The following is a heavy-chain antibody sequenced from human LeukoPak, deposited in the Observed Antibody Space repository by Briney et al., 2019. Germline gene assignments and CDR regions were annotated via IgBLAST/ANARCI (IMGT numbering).Heavy chain of an antibody. J-gene: IGHJ4*02. CDR1: GFTFSSYE. D-gene: IGHD3-10*01. Sequence: GGSLRLSCAASGFTFSSYETNWVRQAPGKGLEWVSYISSSGSTIYYADSVKGRFTISRDNAKNTLYLQMNSLRAEDTAVYYCAKDLHYGSADYWGQGTLVTVSS. CDR3: AKDLHYGSADY. V-gene: IGHV3-48*03. CDR2: ISSSGSTI.